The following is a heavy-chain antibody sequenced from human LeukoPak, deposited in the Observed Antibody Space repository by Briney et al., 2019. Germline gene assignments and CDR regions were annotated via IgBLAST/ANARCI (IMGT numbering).Heavy chain of an antibody. D-gene: IGHD3-3*01. CDR2: IWYDGSNK. J-gene: IGHJ4*02. CDR1: GFTFSNYG. Sequence: GGSLRLSCAASGFTFSNYGMHWVRQAPGKGLEWVAVIWYDGSNKYYADSVKGRFTISRDNSKNTLYLQMNSLKTEDTAVYYCTTYTKGVVIISWGQGTLVTVSS. V-gene: IGHV3-33*01. CDR3: TTYTKGVVIIS.